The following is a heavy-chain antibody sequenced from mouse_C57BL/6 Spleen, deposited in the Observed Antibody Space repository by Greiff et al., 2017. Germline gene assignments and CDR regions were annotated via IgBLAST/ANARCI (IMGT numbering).Heavy chain of an antibody. CDR3: ARSGLNDYDGAWFAY. V-gene: IGHV1-72*01. Sequence: VQLQQPGAELVKPGASVKLSCKASGYTFTCYWMHWVKQRPGRGLEWIGRIDPNSGGTKYNEKFKSKATLTVAKPSSTAYMQLSSLTSEDSAVYYCARSGLNDYDGAWFAYWGQGTLVTVSA. D-gene: IGHD2-4*01. J-gene: IGHJ3*01. CDR2: IDPNSGGT. CDR1: GYTFTCYW.